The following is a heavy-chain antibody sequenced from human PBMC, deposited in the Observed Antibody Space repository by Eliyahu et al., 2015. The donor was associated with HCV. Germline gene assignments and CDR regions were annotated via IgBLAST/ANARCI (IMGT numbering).Heavy chain of an antibody. D-gene: IGHD1-14*01. Sequence: QVQLVESGGGVVQPGRXLXLSCAAXGFXFSSYGMHWVRQAPGKGLEWVAVISYDGSNKYYADSVKGRFTISRDNSKNTLYLQMNSLRAEDTAVYYCAKVAGTIRGAFDIWGQGTMVTVSS. V-gene: IGHV3-30*18. CDR2: ISYDGSNK. J-gene: IGHJ3*02. CDR1: GFXFSSYG. CDR3: AKVAGTIRGAFDI.